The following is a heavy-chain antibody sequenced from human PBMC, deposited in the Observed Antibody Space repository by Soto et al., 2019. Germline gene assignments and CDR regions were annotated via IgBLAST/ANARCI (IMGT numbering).Heavy chain of an antibody. CDR3: TRSGRDLEYYYYYYGMDV. J-gene: IGHJ6*02. V-gene: IGHV3-74*01. Sequence: PGGSLRLSCAASGFTFSSYWMHWVRQAPGKGLVWVSRINSDGSSTSYADSVKGRFTISRDNAKNTLYLQMNGLRAEDTAVYYCTRSGRDLEYYYYYYGMDVWGQGTTVTVSS. D-gene: IGHD2-21*02. CDR2: INSDGSST. CDR1: GFTFSSYW.